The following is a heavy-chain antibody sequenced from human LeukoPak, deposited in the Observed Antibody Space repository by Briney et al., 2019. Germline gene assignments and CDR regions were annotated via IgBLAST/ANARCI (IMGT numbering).Heavy chain of an antibody. Sequence: GASVKVSCKASGYTFTGYYMHWVRQAPGQGLEWMGWINPNSGGTNYAQKFQGRVTMTRDTSISTAYMELSRLRSDDTAVYYCARVVSPAVGSWLAPWGQGTLVTVSS. CDR2: INPNSGGT. V-gene: IGHV1-2*02. CDR3: ARVVSPAVGSWLAP. J-gene: IGHJ5*02. D-gene: IGHD2/OR15-2a*01. CDR1: GYTFTGYY.